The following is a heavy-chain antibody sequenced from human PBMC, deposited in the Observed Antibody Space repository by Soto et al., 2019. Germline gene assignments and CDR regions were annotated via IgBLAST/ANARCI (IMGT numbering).Heavy chain of an antibody. J-gene: IGHJ6*02. D-gene: IGHD3-3*01. CDR2: INSDGSST. CDR3: ARDVVGDFWSGYYHKPSHYYYGMDV. CDR1: GFTFSSYW. Sequence: PGGSLRLSCAASGFTFSSYWMHWVRQAPGKGLVWVSRINSDGSSTSYADSVKGRFTISRDNAKNTLYLQMNSLRAEDTAVYYCARDVVGDFWSGYYHKPSHYYYGMDVWGQGTTVTVSS. V-gene: IGHV3-74*01.